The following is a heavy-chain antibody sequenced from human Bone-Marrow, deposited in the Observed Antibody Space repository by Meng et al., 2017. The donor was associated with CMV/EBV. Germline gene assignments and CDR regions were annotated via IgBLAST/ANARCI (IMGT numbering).Heavy chain of an antibody. Sequence: GESLKISCAASGFTFSSYEMNWVRQAPGKGLEWVSYISSSGSTIYYADSVKGRFTISRDNAKNSLYLQMNSLRAEDTAVYYCARVGGYSYGNYYYYYGMDVWGQGTTVTASS. D-gene: IGHD5-18*01. V-gene: IGHV3-48*03. CDR1: GFTFSSYE. CDR3: ARVGGYSYGNYYYYYGMDV. J-gene: IGHJ6*02. CDR2: ISSSGSTI.